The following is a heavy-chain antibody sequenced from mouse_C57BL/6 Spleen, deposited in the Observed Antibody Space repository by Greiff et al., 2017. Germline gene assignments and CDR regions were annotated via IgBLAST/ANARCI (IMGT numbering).Heavy chain of an antibody. V-gene: IGHV3-6*01. CDR2: ISYDGSN. CDR3: ARDHDYAMDY. Sequence: EVKLVESGPGLVKPSQSLSLTCSVTGYSITSGYYWNWIRQFPGNKLEWMGYISYDGSNNYNPSLKNRISITRDTSKNQFLLKLNSVTTEDTATYYCARDHDYAMDYWGQGTSVTVSS. CDR1: GYSITSGYY. J-gene: IGHJ4*01.